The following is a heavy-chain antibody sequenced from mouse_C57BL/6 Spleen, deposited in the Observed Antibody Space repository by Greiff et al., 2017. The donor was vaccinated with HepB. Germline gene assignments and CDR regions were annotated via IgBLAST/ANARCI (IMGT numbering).Heavy chain of an antibody. D-gene: IGHD2-4*01. Sequence: QVQLKQSGAELVRPGTSVKVSCKASGYAFTNYLIEWVKQRPGQGLEWIGVINPGSGGTNYNEKFKGKATLTADKSSSTAYMQLSSLTSEDSAVYFCARRGLYDYDVDYWGQGTTLTVSS. CDR2: INPGSGGT. J-gene: IGHJ2*01. CDR3: ARRGLYDYDVDY. CDR1: GYAFTNYL. V-gene: IGHV1-54*01.